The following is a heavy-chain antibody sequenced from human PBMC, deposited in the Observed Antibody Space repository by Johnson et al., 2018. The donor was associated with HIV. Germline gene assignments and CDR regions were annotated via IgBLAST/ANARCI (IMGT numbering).Heavy chain of an antibody. CDR3: ARDSREYSSSSYAFDI. CDR1: GFTFDDYG. D-gene: IGHD6-6*01. V-gene: IGHV3-74*01. Sequence: VQLVESGGGVVQPGGSLRLSCAASGFTFDDYGMSWVRQAPGKGLVWVSRINSDGSSTSYADSVKGRFTISRDISKNTLYLQMNSLRAEDTAVYYCARDSREYSSSSYAFDIWGQGTMVTVSS. CDR2: INSDGSST. J-gene: IGHJ3*02.